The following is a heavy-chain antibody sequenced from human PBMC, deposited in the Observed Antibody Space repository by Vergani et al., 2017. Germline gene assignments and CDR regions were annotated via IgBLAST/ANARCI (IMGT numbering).Heavy chain of an antibody. CDR1: GGERRKNREK. CDR3: ARENGDFWSGYSVWFDP. Sequence: QVQLQEAGTGRGKKEEKRGEKGKGEGGERRKNREKGGGKRKTPGKGVEWNGRIYYSGSTDYNPSLKSRVTISVDTSKNQFSLKLSAVTAADTAVYYCARENGDFWSGYSVWFDPWGQGTLVTVSS. J-gene: IGHJ5*02. CDR2: IYYSGST. V-gene: IGHV4-39*07. D-gene: IGHD3-3*01.